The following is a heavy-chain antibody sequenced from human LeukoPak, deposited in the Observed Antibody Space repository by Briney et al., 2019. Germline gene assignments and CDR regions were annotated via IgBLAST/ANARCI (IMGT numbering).Heavy chain of an antibody. Sequence: AGGSLRLSCAASGFTFSNHWMHWVRQAPGEGLVWVSRVSPDGSTTKNADSVKGRFTISRDNARSTVFLQLNSLRAEDTAVYYCALFGSGWLLDYWGQGTLVTVSS. D-gene: IGHD6-19*01. CDR3: ALFGSGWLLDY. J-gene: IGHJ4*02. CDR2: VSPDGSTT. CDR1: GFTFSNHW. V-gene: IGHV3-74*03.